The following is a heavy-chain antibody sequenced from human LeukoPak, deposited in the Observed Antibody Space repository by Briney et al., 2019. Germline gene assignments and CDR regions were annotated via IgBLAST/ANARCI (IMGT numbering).Heavy chain of an antibody. CDR1: GFTFTSSA. Sequence: SVKVSCKASGFTFTSSAVQWVRQARGQRLEWIGWIVVGSGNTNYAQKFQGRVTITADESTSTAYMELSSLRSEDTAVYYCAYVMASGSGSFDYWGQGTLVTVSS. CDR2: IVVGSGNT. D-gene: IGHD3-3*01. V-gene: IGHV1-58*01. J-gene: IGHJ4*02. CDR3: AYVMASGSGSFDY.